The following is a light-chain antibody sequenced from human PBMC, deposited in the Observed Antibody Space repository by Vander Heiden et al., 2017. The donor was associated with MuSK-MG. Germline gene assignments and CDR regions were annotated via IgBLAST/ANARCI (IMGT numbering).Light chain of an antibody. J-gene: IGKJ5*01. Sequence: EIVVTQSPATLSVSPGERATLSCRASQSLSSNLAWYQQKPGQAPRLLIYAISTRATGIPARFSGSGSGTEFTLTISSLQSEDIGVYYCQQYYNWRQLRFGQGTRLEIK. CDR2: AIS. CDR3: QQYYNWRQLR. CDR1: QSLSSN. V-gene: IGKV3-15*01.